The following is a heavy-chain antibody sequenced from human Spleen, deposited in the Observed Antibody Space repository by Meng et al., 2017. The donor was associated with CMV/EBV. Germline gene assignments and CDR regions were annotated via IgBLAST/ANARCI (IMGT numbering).Heavy chain of an antibody. Sequence: ASVKVSCKASGYTFTDYYIHWVRQAPGQGLEWMGWISGYNGNTNYAQKLQGRVTMTTDTSTSTAYMELRSLRSDDTGVYYCARETGSSLSVDYWGQGTLVTVSS. D-gene: IGHD6-6*01. V-gene: IGHV1-18*04. J-gene: IGHJ4*01. CDR3: ARETGSSLSVDY. CDR2: ISGYNGNT. CDR1: GYTFTDYY.